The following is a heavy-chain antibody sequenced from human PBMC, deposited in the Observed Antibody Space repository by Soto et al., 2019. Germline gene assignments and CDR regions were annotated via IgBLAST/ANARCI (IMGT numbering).Heavy chain of an antibody. V-gene: IGHV1-69*01. J-gene: IGHJ4*02. D-gene: IGHD4-17*01. CDR2: VIPVFNTS. Sequence: QVQLEQSGPEVKRPGTSVKVSCKASGGAFGRYSVSWVRQAPGQGLEWIGGVIPVFNTSNYSLKFQGRVAIFADLSTSSVFMELRSLRPEDTALYYCARGDEMTAVTIFEYWGQGTLVTVSS. CDR1: GGAFGRYS. CDR3: ARGDEMTAVTIFEY.